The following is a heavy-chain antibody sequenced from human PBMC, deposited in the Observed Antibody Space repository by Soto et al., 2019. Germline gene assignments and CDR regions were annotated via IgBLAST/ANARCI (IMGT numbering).Heavy chain of an antibody. J-gene: IGHJ3*02. Sequence: QVQLVQSGAEMKKPGSSVKVSCQASGDTFSSYAISWVRQAPGQGLEWMGGIIPVSGPANYAQKFQGRVSITADDSATTVYMELSSLRFEDTAVYYCARDSPYSRPSHAFDIWGQGTLVTVSS. V-gene: IGHV1-69*01. CDR1: GDTFSSYA. D-gene: IGHD6-13*01. CDR2: IIPVSGPA. CDR3: ARDSPYSRPSHAFDI.